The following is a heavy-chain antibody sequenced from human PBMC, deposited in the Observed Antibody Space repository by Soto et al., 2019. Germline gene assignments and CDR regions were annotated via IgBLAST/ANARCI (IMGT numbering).Heavy chain of an antibody. CDR1: GYTFREHW. D-gene: IGHD1-26*01. CDR2: INRDGSIK. J-gene: IGHJ6*02. CDR3: VIEWSPGELPTPLAD. Sequence: SPELSCAAHGYTFREHWMHWVRQTPGKGLVWVSRINRDGSIKGYADSVKGRFTISRDNTKNTLYLVMNSLKAEDTAVYYCVIEWSPGELPTPLADRGHGTTVTGSS. V-gene: IGHV3-74*01.